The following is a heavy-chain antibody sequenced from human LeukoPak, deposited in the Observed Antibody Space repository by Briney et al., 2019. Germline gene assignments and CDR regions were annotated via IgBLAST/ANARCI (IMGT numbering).Heavy chain of an antibody. V-gene: IGHV3-53*01. CDR3: ARGGQYYYYFIDV. CDR1: GFTVSSNY. D-gene: IGHD3-16*01. Sequence: GGSLRLSCAASGFTVSSNYMSWVRQAPGKGLEWVSLIYSGGDTYYADSVKGRFTISRDNSKNTLYLQMNSLRAEDTAVYYCARGGQYYYYFIDVWGKGTTVTVSS. J-gene: IGHJ6*03. CDR2: IYSGGDT.